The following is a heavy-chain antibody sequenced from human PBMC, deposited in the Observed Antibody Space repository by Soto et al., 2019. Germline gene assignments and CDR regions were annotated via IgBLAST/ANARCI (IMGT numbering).Heavy chain of an antibody. CDR3: ARGSFVVVVAATAGLHY. D-gene: IGHD2-15*01. CDR2: INAGNGNT. CDR1: GYTFTSYA. V-gene: IGHV1-3*01. Sequence: QVQLVQSGAEVKKPGASVKVSCKASGYTFTSYAMHWVRQAPGQRLEWMGWINAGNGNTKYSQKFQGRVTITRYTSASTAYMELSSLRSEDTAVYYCARGSFVVVVAATAGLHYWGQGTLVTVSS. J-gene: IGHJ4*02.